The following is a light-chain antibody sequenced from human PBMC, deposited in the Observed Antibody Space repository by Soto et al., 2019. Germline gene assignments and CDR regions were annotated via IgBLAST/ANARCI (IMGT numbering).Light chain of an antibody. V-gene: IGLV2-14*03. CDR2: DVS. CDR3: TSYTTSSALNYV. J-gene: IGLJ1*01. Sequence: QSVLTQPASVSGSPGQSITISCTGTSSDVGGYNYVSWYQQHPGKAPKLMIYDVSNRPSGVSNRSSGSKSGNTASLTISGLQAEDEADYYRTSYTTSSALNYVFGTGTKVTVL. CDR1: SSDVGGYNY.